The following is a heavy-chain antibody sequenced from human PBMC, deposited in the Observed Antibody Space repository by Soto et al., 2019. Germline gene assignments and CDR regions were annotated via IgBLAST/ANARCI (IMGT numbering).Heavy chain of an antibody. CDR1: GFSLSSNGVG. J-gene: IGHJ5*01. V-gene: IGHV2-5*02. Sequence: QITLKESGPTLVKPTQTLTLTCSFSGFSLSSNGVGVGWIRQPPGKALEFLALVYWDDDKRYSPSLKSRLTSTQDTSKPQVVLTMTTMDPVDTAAYYCAHNFRCSGSYTGDRFDSWGQGILVIVSS. CDR3: AHNFRCSGSYTGDRFDS. D-gene: IGHD3-10*02. CDR2: VYWDDDK.